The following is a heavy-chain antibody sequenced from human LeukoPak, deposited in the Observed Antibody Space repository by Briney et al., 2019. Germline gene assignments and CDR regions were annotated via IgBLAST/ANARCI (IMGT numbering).Heavy chain of an antibody. V-gene: IGHV3-30-3*01. D-gene: IGHD3-22*01. CDR3: AREGRESSGYDY. CDR1: GFTFSSYA. Sequence: GGPLRLSCAASGFTFSSYAMHWVRQAPGKGLEWVAVISYDGSNKYYADSVKGRFTISRDNSKNTLYLQMNSLRAEDTAVYYCAREGRESSGYDYWGQGTLVTVSS. J-gene: IGHJ4*02. CDR2: ISYDGSNK.